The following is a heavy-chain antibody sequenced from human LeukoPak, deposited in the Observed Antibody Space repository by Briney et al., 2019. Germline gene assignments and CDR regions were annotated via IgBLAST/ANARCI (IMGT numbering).Heavy chain of an antibody. Sequence: PGGSLRLSCAASGFTFSHFAMSWVRQAPGKGLEWVSAMSSVTYYADSVKGRFTISRDDSKSTLFLQMNSLRAEEPAGYYCAKAVFAVAGCNHKHIYSWRQGTLVTVSS. CDR2: MSSVT. V-gene: IGHV3-23*01. D-gene: IGHD3-10*01. CDR3: AKAVFAVAGCNHKHIYS. J-gene: IGHJ5*02. CDR1: GFTFSHFA.